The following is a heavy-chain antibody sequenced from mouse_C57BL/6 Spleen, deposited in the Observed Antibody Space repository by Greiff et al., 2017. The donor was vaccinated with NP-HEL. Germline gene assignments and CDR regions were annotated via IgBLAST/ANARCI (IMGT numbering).Heavy chain of an antibody. Sequence: QVQLKQPGAELVKPGASVKLSCKASGYTFTSYWMHWVKQRPGQGLEWIGMIHPNSGSTKYNEKFKGKATLTVDKSSSTAYMQLSSLTSEDSAVYYCARLVTTNYYAMDYWGQGTSVTVSS. CDR3: ARLVTTNYYAMDY. D-gene: IGHD2-2*01. CDR1: GYTFTSYW. J-gene: IGHJ4*01. V-gene: IGHV1-64*01. CDR2: IHPNSGST.